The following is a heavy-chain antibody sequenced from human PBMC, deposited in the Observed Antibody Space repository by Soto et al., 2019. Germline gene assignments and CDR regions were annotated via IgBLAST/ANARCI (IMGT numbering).Heavy chain of an antibody. J-gene: IGHJ5*02. CDR1: DSTFTGYT. D-gene: IGHD4-17*01. V-gene: IGHV1-18*04. CDR3: ARGTVTSGQWFGP. Sequence: QVHLVQSETEVKEPGASVTVSCKTSDSTFTGYTINWVRQAPGQGLEWLGWISSLNGNTNYARKYQGRLTMTTNTSATTAYMELRSLRSDDTAVYFCARGTVTSGQWFGPWGQGTLVTVSS. CDR2: ISSLNGNT.